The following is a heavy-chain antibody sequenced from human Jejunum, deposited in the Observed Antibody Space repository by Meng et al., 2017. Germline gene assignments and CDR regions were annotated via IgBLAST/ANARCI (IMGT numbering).Heavy chain of an antibody. D-gene: IGHD6-13*01. CDR2: INQDGSEK. J-gene: IGHJ4*02. V-gene: IGHV3-7*01. Sequence: GESLKISCAVSGLPFSNYWMTWVRQAPGKGLEWVANINQDGSEKYYVDSVKGRFTISRDNAKNSLYLQMNSLRAGDTAVYYCASRAWAAGTPYCFDYWGQGTLVTVSS. CDR1: GLPFSNYW. CDR3: ASRAWAAGTPYCFDY.